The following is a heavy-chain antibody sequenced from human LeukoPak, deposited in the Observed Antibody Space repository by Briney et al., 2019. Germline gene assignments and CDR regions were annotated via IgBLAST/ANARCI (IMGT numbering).Heavy chain of an antibody. CDR2: INPNSGGT. Sequence: ASVKVSCKASGHSFTASYIHWLRQAPGQGLEWMGRINPNSGGTNYAQKFQGRVTMTRDTSISTAYMELSRLRSDDTAVYYCARSHYYDSSGYYHDAFDIWGQGTMVTVSS. J-gene: IGHJ3*02. V-gene: IGHV1-2*02. CDR1: GHSFTASY. CDR3: ARSHYYDSSGYYHDAFDI. D-gene: IGHD3-22*01.